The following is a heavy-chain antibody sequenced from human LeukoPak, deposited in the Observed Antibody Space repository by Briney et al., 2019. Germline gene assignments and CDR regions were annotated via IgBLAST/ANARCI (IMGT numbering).Heavy chain of an antibody. V-gene: IGHV1-18*01. CDR3: ARAPFSSGWYLPWGYMDV. Sequence: ASVKVSCKASGYTFTGYGISWVRQAPGQGLEWMGWISAYNGNTNYAQKLQGRVTMTTDTSTSTAYMELRSLRSDDTAVYYCARAPFSSGWYLPWGYMDVWGKGTTVTISS. J-gene: IGHJ6*03. CDR1: GYTFTGYG. D-gene: IGHD6-19*01. CDR2: ISAYNGNT.